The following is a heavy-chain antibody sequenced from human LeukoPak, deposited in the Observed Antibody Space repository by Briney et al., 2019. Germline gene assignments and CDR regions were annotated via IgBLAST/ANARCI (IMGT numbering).Heavy chain of an antibody. CDR1: GGSISSGDYY. J-gene: IGHJ4*02. CDR2: IYYSGST. V-gene: IGHV4-30-4*08. CDR3: ARAGGYSSSTSCLDY. Sequence: SQTLSLTCTVSGGSISSGDYYWSWLRQTPGTGLEWIGYIYYSGSTYYNPSLKSRVTISVDTSKNQFSLKLSSVNAADTAVYYCARAGGYSSSTSCLDYWGQGTLVTVSS. D-gene: IGHD2-2*01.